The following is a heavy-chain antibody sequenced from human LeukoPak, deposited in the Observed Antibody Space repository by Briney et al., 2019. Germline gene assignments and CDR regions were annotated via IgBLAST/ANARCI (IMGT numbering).Heavy chain of an antibody. CDR3: ARAGSYRGYSYGYYYYGMDV. D-gene: IGHD5-18*01. J-gene: IGHJ6*02. CDR1: GDSVSSNSAA. V-gene: IGHV6-1*01. Sequence: SQTLSLTCAISGDSVSSNSAAWNWIRQSPSRGLEWLGRTYYRSKWYKDYAVSVKSRITINPDTSKNQFSLQLNSVTPEDTAVYYCARAGSYRGYSYGYYYYGMDVWGQGTTVTVSS. CDR2: TYYRSKWYK.